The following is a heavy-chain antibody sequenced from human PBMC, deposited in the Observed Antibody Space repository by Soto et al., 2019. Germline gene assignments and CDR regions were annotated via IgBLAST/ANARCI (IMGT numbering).Heavy chain of an antibody. CDR2: INHSGST. Sequence: QVQLQQWGAGLLKPSETLSLTCAVYGGSFSGYYWSWIRQPPGKGLEWIGEINHSGSTNYNPSLTSRVTISVDTSKNQFSLKLSSVTAADTAVYYCARGAVVVAGLDYWGQGTLVTVSS. CDR1: GGSFSGYY. CDR3: ARGAVVVAGLDY. V-gene: IGHV4-34*01. D-gene: IGHD2-15*01. J-gene: IGHJ4*02.